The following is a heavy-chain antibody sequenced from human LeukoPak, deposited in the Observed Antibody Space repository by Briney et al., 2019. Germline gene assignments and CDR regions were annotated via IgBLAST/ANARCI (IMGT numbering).Heavy chain of an antibody. J-gene: IGHJ6*03. Sequence: PGGSLRLSCEAAGFTFSSSAMSWVRQAPGKGLEWVSGISASGHYTYNADSAKGRFTISRDNSKNTLYLQMNSLRAEDTALYYCAKDGSWGYYYFYFYIDVWGKGTTVTVSS. CDR3: AKDGSWGYYYFYFYIDV. V-gene: IGHV3-23*01. CDR2: ISASGHYT. D-gene: IGHD3-16*01. CDR1: GFTFSSSA.